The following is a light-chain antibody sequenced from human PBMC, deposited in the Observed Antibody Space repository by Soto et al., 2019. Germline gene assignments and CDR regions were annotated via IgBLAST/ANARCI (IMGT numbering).Light chain of an antibody. V-gene: IGLV2-14*01. CDR3: SSFTSKSSLI. J-gene: IGLJ2*01. CDR1: MRDDGGYNL. Sequence: QSALTQPASVSGSPGQSITISCAGTMRDDGGYNLVSWYQQHPGRAPQLILYEVRNRPSGISFRFSGSKSGNTASLTISGLQAEDEADYYCSSFTSKSSLIFGGGTKLTVL. CDR2: EVR.